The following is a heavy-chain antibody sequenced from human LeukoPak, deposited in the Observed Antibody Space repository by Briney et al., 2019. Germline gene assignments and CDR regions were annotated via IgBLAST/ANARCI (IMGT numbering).Heavy chain of an antibody. CDR1: EFPFVSYS. J-gene: IGHJ4*02. V-gene: IGHV3-43*01. Sequence: GGSLKLSCEAPEFPFVSYSMNWVRQAPGKGLEWVSLISWDGGTTYYADSVKGRFTISRDNSKNSLFLQMNSLRTEDTALYYCAKDGGLLWFGEPLYYFDYWGQGTLVTVSS. D-gene: IGHD3-10*01. CDR3: AKDGGLLWFGEPLYYFDY. CDR2: ISWDGGTT.